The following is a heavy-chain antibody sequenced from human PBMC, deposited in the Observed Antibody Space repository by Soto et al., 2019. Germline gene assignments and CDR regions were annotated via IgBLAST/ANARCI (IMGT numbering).Heavy chain of an antibody. J-gene: IGHJ5*02. CDR1: GGSISSGTW. V-gene: IGHV4-4*02. D-gene: IGHD2-2*01. Sequence: SETLSLTCAVSGGSISSGTWWSWVRQPPGRGLEWIGEIYHSGSPNYNPSLKSQVTMSVDKSKNLFSLRLSSVTAADSALYYCARRVPAAPNWFDPWGQGTLVTVSS. CDR3: ARRVPAAPNWFDP. CDR2: IYHSGSP.